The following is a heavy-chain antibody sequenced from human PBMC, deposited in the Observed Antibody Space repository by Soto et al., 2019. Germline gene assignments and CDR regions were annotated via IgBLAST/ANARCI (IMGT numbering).Heavy chain of an antibody. CDR1: GGSISSGGYS. D-gene: IGHD4-17*01. J-gene: IGHJ6*02. Sequence: PSETLSLTCAVSGGSISSGGYSWSWIRQPPGKGLEWIGYTYHSGSTYYNPSLKSRVTISVDRSKNQFSLKLSPMTAADTAVYYCARAHYGDYGYGMDVWGQGTTVTVSS. V-gene: IGHV4-30-2*01. CDR3: ARAHYGDYGYGMDV. CDR2: TYHSGST.